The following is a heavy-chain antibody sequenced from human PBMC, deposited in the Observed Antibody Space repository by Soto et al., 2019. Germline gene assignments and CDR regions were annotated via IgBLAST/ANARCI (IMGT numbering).Heavy chain of an antibody. D-gene: IGHD2-2*01. CDR1: GFTFSNYS. CDR3: ARAVHVPGALVDY. V-gene: IGHV3-48*01. J-gene: IGHJ4*02. Sequence: EVQLVQSGGGLVQPGGSLRLSCAASGFTFSNYSMNWFRQSPAMGLEWVSYITGSRSTIYYAASVRGRFTISRDNARSSLYLQMNSLRGEDTAVYYCARAVHVPGALVDYWGQGNLVIVSS. CDR2: ITGSRSTI.